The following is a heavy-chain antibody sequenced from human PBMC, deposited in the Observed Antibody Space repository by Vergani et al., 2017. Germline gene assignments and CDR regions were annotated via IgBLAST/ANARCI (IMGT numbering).Heavy chain of an antibody. CDR1: GGSISSGGYY. Sequence: QVQLQESGPGLVKPSQTLSLTCTVSGGSISSGGYYWSWIRQHPGKGLEWIGYIYYSGSTYYNPSLTSRVTISVDTSKNQFSLKLSSVTAADTAVYYCARQYYDFWSGYYNGPGYYYYYMDVWGKGTTVTVSS. CDR2: IYYSGST. V-gene: IGHV4-31*03. D-gene: IGHD3-3*01. J-gene: IGHJ6*03. CDR3: ARQYYDFWSGYYNGPGYYYYYMDV.